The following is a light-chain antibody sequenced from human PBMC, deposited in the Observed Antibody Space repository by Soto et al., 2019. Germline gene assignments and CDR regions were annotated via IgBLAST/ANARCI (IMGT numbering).Light chain of an antibody. CDR3: QVSTSYSKP. CDR1: QSIDRW. J-gene: IGKJ1*01. CDR2: DGS. V-gene: IGKV1-5*01. Sequence: RVTITRRASQSIDRWLAWYQQKPGKAPKLVIYDGSTLESGVPSRFSVSGSGTEFTLTISSLQPDDVAPDKSQVSTSYSKPFGQG.